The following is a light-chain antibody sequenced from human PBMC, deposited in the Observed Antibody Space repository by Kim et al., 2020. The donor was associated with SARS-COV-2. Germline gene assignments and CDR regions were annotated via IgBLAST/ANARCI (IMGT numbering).Light chain of an antibody. CDR2: DAS. Sequence: EIVLTQSPATQSLSPGERVTLSCRASQSISTFLAWYQQKPGQAPRLLIYDASNRATGIPARFSGSGSGTDFTLTISSLEPEDFAVYYCQQRRDWTITFGQGTRLEIK. CDR1: QSISTF. J-gene: IGKJ5*01. CDR3: QQRRDWTIT. V-gene: IGKV3-11*01.